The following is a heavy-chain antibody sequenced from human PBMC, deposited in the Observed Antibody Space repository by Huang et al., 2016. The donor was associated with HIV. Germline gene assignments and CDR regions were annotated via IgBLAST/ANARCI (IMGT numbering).Heavy chain of an antibody. CDR2: ISHSGSS. J-gene: IGHJ4*02. CDR3: ARAPEWQPEFDY. CDR1: GYSIFSGGYS. D-gene: IGHD2-8*01. V-gene: IGHV4-30-2*01. Sequence: QVQLQESGSGLVKPSQTLSLTCAVSGYSIFSGGYSWSWIRRPPGKGLEWIGSISHSGSSYYNPSLESRVTISSDRSKNQFSLKLTSVTAADTAVYYCARAPEWQPEFDYWGQGTLVTVSS.